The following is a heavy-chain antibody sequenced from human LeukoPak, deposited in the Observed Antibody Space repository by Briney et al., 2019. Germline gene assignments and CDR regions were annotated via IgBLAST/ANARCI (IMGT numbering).Heavy chain of an antibody. V-gene: IGHV4-59*01. J-gene: IGHJ4*02. D-gene: IGHD6-13*01. Sequence: SETLSLTCTVSGGSISSYYWSWIRQPPGKGLEWIGYIYYSGSTNYNPSLKSRITISVDTSKNQFSPKLSSVTAADTAVYYCARLYSSSLGRVFDYWGQGTLVTVSS. CDR1: GGSISSYY. CDR2: IYYSGST. CDR3: ARLYSSSLGRVFDY.